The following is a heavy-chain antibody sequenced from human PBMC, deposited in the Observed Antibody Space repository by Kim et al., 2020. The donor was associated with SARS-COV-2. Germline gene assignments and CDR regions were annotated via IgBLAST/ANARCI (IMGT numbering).Heavy chain of an antibody. CDR1: GFTFDDYT. J-gene: IGHJ4*02. Sequence: GGSLRLSCAASGFTFDDYTMHWVRQAPGKGLEWVSLISWDGGSTYYADSVKGRFTISRDNSKNSLYLQMNSLRTEDTALYYCAKDSRLRYFDWSSHFDYWGQGTLVTVSS. CDR3: AKDSRLRYFDWSSHFDY. CDR2: ISWDGGST. D-gene: IGHD3-9*01. V-gene: IGHV3-43*01.